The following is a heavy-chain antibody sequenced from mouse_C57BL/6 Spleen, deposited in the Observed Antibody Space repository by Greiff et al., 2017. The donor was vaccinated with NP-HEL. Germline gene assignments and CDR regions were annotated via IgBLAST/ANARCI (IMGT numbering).Heavy chain of an antibody. D-gene: IGHD1-1*01. CDR2: IYPGDGDT. V-gene: IGHV1-80*01. J-gene: IGHJ3*01. CDR3: ARGPTVVASPGFAY. CDR1: GYAFSSYW. Sequence: QVQLQQSGAELVKPGASVKISCKASGYAFSSYWLNWVKQRPGKGLEWIGQIYPGDGDTNYNGKFKGKATLTADNSSSTAYMQLSSLTSEDSAVYFCARGPTVVASPGFAYWGQGTLVTVSA.